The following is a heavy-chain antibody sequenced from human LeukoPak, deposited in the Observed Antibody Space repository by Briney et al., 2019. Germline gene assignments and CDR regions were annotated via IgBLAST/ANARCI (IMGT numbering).Heavy chain of an antibody. J-gene: IGHJ4*02. CDR3: AAQISDYYDSSGYYWD. Sequence: ASVKVSCKASGYTFTSYGISWVRQAPGQGLEWMGWISAYNGNTNYAQKLQGRVTMTTDTSTSTAYMELRSLRSDDTAVYYCAAQISDYYDSSGYYWDWGQGTLVTVSS. D-gene: IGHD3-22*01. CDR2: ISAYNGNT. V-gene: IGHV1-18*01. CDR1: GYTFTSYG.